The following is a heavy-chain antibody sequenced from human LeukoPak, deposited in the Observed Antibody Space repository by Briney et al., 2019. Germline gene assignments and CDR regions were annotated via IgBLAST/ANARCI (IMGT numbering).Heavy chain of an antibody. J-gene: IGHJ5*02. CDR1: GFTFSSYG. Sequence: PGGSLRLSCAASGFTFSSYGMNWVRQAPGKGLEWVSSISSSSSYIYYADSVKGRFTISRDNAKNSLYLQMNSLRAEDTAVYYCARDTTYGGYGGYEDWFDPWGQGTLVTVSS. V-gene: IGHV3-21*01. CDR3: ARDTTYGGYGGYEDWFDP. CDR2: ISSSSSYI. D-gene: IGHD4-17*01.